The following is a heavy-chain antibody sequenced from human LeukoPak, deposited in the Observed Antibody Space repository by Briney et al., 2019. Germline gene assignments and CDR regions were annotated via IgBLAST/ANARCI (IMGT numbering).Heavy chain of an antibody. V-gene: IGHV1-69*06. CDR3: ARASIKGGYSYGYSYYYYYMDV. D-gene: IGHD5-18*01. Sequence: SVKVSCKASGGTFSSYAISWVRQAPGQGLEWMGGIIPIFGTANYAQKFQGRVTITADKSTSTAYMELSSLRSEDTAVYYCARASIKGGYSYGYSYYYYYMDVWGKGTTVTVSS. CDR1: GGTFSSYA. J-gene: IGHJ6*03. CDR2: IIPIFGTA.